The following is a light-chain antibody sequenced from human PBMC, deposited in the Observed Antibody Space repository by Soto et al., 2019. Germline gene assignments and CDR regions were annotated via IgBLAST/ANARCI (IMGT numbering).Light chain of an antibody. CDR3: QQYSNWPPIT. CDR1: QSISSSY. CDR2: GTS. V-gene: IGKV3-20*01. Sequence: ETVLTQSPGTLSLSPGARAALSCRARQSISSSYLAWYQQKPGQAPRLLIYGTSNRATGIPDRFSGSGSGTDFTLTISRLEPEDFAVYYCQQYSNWPPITFGQGTRLEIK. J-gene: IGKJ5*01.